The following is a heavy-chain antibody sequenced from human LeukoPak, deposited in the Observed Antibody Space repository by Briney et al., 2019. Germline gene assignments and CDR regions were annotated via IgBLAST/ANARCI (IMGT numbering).Heavy chain of an antibody. CDR1: GYTFTNYY. D-gene: IGHD3-3*01. CDR3: ARESSRDVLRFLEWFTHNWFDP. V-gene: IGHV1-46*01. J-gene: IGHJ5*02. CDR2: INPSGGST. Sequence: ASVKVSCKASGYTFTNYYMHWVRQAPGQGLEWMGIINPSGGSTSYAQKFQGRVTMTRDTSTSTVYMELSSLRSEDTAVYYCARESSRDVLRFLEWFTHNWFDPWGQGTLVTVSS.